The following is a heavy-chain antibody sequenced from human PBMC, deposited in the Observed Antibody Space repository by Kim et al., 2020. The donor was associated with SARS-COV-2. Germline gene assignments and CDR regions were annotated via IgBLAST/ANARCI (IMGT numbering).Heavy chain of an antibody. D-gene: IGHD5-12*01. CDR2: INTKTGKP. CDR1: GYTFTSHG. V-gene: IGHV7-4-1*02. J-gene: IGHJ5*02. CDR3: ARGYGGGYCLP. Sequence: ASVKVSCKASGYTFTSHGMNWVRQAPGQGLEWMGWINTKTGKPTYVQGFTGRFVFSFDISVSTAYLQISSLTAEDTAVYYCARGYGGGYCLPWGQGTLVTVSS.